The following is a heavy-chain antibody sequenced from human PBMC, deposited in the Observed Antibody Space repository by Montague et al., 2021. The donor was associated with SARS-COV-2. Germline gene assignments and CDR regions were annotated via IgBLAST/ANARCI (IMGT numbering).Heavy chain of an antibody. D-gene: IGHD5-18*01. CDR1: GGSISSSSYY. Sequence: SETLSLTCTVSGGSISSSSYYWGWIRQPPGKGLEWVGEINHSGSTNYNPSLKSRVTISVDTSKNQFSLKLTSVTAADTAVYYCVRGDTAMVLFEVYYYGMDVWGQGTTVTVSS. CDR3: VRGDTAMVLFEVYYYGMDV. J-gene: IGHJ6*02. CDR2: INHSGST. V-gene: IGHV4-39*07.